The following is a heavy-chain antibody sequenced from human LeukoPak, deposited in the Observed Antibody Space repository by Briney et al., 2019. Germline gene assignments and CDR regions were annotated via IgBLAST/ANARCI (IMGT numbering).Heavy chain of an antibody. CDR2: INPNSGGT. CDR1: GYTFTGYY. Sequence: ASAKVSCKASGYTFTGYYMHWVRQAPGQGLEWMGWINPNSGGTNYAQKFQGRVTMTRDTSISTAYMELSRLRSDDTAVYYCAGGYYGSGSWFDPWGQGTLVTVSS. D-gene: IGHD3-10*01. V-gene: IGHV1-2*02. CDR3: AGGYYGSGSWFDP. J-gene: IGHJ5*02.